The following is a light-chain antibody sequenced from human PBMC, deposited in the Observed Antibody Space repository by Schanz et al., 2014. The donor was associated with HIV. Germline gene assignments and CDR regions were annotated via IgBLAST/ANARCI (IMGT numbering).Light chain of an antibody. CDR3: SSYTSSSTLEI. J-gene: IGLJ2*01. Sequence: QSVLTQPASVSGSPGQSITISCTGTSSDVGIYNLVSWYQQHPGKAPKLMIYNVSNRPSGVSNRFSGSKSGNTASLTISGLQAEDEADYYCSSYTSSSTLEIFGGGTKLTVL. CDR1: SSDVGIYNL. V-gene: IGLV2-14*02. CDR2: NVS.